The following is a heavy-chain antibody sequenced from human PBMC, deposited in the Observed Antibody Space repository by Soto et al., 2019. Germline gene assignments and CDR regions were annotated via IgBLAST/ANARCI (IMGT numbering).Heavy chain of an antibody. J-gene: IGHJ4*02. V-gene: IGHV1-3*05. CDR1: GYTFTGYA. CDR3: AGAVAVAADFDY. Sequence: QVQLVQSAAEEKKHGASVKVSYKASGYTFTGYAMHWVRQAPGQRLEWMGWINAGNGNTKYSQKFQGRVTITRDTPASTAYMELSSLRSEDTAVYYCAGAVAVAADFDYWGQGTLVTVSS. D-gene: IGHD6-19*01. CDR2: INAGNGNT.